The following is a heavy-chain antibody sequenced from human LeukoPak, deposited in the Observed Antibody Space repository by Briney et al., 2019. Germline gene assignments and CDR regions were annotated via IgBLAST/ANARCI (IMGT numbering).Heavy chain of an antibody. CDR1: GFTFSSYS. V-gene: IGHV3-21*01. CDR2: ISSSSSYI. J-gene: IGHJ3*02. Sequence: PGGSLRLSCAASGFTFSSYSMNWVRQAPGKGLEWVSSISSSSSYIYYADSVKGRFTISRDNAKNSLYLQMNSLRAEDTAVYYCARELGYCSGGSCGSAFDIWGQGTMVTVSS. CDR3: ARELGYCSGGSCGSAFDI. D-gene: IGHD2-15*01.